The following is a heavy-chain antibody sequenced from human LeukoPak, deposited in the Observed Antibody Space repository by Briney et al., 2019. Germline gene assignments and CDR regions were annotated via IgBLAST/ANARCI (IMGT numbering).Heavy chain of an antibody. D-gene: IGHD3-22*01. CDR2: IKQDGSEK. CDR3: ARAHYYYGAFDI. V-gene: IGHV3-7*03. Sequence: GGSLRLSCAASGFTFSSYAMHWVRQAPGKGLEWVANIKQDGSEKYYVDSVKGRFTISRDNAKNSLYLQMNSLRAEDTAVYYCARAHYYYGAFDIWGQGTMVTVSS. J-gene: IGHJ3*02. CDR1: GFTFSSYA.